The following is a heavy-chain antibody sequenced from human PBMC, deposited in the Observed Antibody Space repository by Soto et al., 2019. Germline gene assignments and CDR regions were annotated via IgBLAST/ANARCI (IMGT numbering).Heavy chain of an antibody. V-gene: IGHV4-31*03. CDR1: SDSMNSGGYY. Sequence: QVQLQESGPGLVKPSQTLSLTCSVSSDSMNSGGYYWSWIRQHPGKTQEWIGYIYSNGDTYYNPSLKSRVTISVDTSKNQFSLNLTSVTAADTAVYHCARWGGSSSGYYYYAMDVWGQGTTVTVSS. J-gene: IGHJ6*02. D-gene: IGHD6-6*01. CDR2: IYSNGDT. CDR3: ARWGGSSSGYYYYAMDV.